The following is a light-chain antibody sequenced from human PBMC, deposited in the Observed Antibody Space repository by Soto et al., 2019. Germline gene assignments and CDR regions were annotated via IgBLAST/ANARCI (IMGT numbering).Light chain of an antibody. Sequence: DIQMTQAPSTLSPSIGDRLTITCRASQRIRWVAWYQQKPGKAPYLVIHEASSLGSGVPSRFSGSGSGTEFTLSISGLQPDDSATYYCQQYNIFPWTFGQGTKVDIK. V-gene: IGKV1-5*03. CDR2: EAS. CDR3: QQYNIFPWT. J-gene: IGKJ1*01. CDR1: QRIRW.